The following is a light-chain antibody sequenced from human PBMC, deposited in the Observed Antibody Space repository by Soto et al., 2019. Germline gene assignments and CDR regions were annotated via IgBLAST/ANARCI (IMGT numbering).Light chain of an antibody. CDR2: EVN. J-gene: IGLJ1*01. Sequence: SALTQPASVSGSPGQSITISCTGTSSDVGNYNLVSWYQQHPGKAPKLMIYEVNKRPSGVSNRFSGSKSGNTASLTISGLQAEDEADYFCCSYTRSSTYVFGTGTKVTVL. CDR3: CSYTRSSTYV. V-gene: IGLV2-23*02. CDR1: SSDVGNYNL.